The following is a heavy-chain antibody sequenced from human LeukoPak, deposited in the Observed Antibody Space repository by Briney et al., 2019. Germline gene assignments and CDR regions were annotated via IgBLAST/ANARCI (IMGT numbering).Heavy chain of an antibody. CDR1: GFTFSSYG. Sequence: PGGSLRLSCAASGFTFSSYGMHWVRQAPGKGLEWVAVISYDGSNKYYADSVKGRFTISRDNSKNTLYLQMNSLRAEDTAVYYCAKAYTSYDILTGYYRNPSDYWGQGTLVTVSS. CDR2: ISYDGSNK. D-gene: IGHD3-9*01. V-gene: IGHV3-30*18. CDR3: AKAYTSYDILTGYYRNPSDY. J-gene: IGHJ4*02.